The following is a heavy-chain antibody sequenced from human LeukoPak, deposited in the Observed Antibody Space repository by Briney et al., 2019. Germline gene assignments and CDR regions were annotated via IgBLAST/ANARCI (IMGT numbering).Heavy chain of an antibody. CDR1: GFTFSSYS. CDR3: ASLEGASFWYFDL. CDR2: ISSSSSTI. Sequence: GGSLRLSCAASGFTFSSYSMNWVRQAPGKGLEWVSYISSSSSTIYYADSVKGRFTTSRDNAKNSLYLQMNSLRAEDTAVYYCASLEGASFWYFDLWGRGTLVTVSS. D-gene: IGHD1-7*01. J-gene: IGHJ2*01. V-gene: IGHV3-48*01.